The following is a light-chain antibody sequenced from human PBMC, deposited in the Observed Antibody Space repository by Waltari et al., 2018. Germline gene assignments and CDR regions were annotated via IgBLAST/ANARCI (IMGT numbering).Light chain of an antibody. J-gene: IGKJ4*01. CDR3: HQGYSWPFT. CDR2: DAS. Sequence: ILLTQSPATLSLSPGERATLSCRASQSVSTSLAWFQQNPGQPPRLIIYDASTRANAIPGRCRGSGSGTDFTLSISSLEPEDRAVYYCHQGYSWPFTFGGGTKVQIK. V-gene: IGKV3-11*01. CDR1: QSVSTS.